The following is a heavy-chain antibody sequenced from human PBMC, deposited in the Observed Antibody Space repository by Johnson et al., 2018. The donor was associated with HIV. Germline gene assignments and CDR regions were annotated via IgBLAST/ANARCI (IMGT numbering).Heavy chain of an antibody. V-gene: IGHV3-66*01. J-gene: IGHJ3*02. CDR2: IYSGGST. D-gene: IGHD6-13*01. CDR3: AKCIWGSSVIDAVDI. Sequence: VQLVESGGGLVKAGGSLRLSCAASGFTFSDYYMSWVRQAPGKGLEWVSVIYSGGSTSYADSVKGRFTISRDNSKKTLFLQMNCLRPEDTAIYYCAKCIWGSSVIDAVDIWGQGTMVTVSS. CDR1: GFTFSDYY.